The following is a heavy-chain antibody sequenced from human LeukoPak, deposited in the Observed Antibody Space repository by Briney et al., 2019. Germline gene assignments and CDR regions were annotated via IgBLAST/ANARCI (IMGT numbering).Heavy chain of an antibody. CDR1: GGSISSGGYY. J-gene: IGHJ6*02. V-gene: IGHV4-31*03. D-gene: IGHD3-3*01. CDR3: ARGPRSSDHDFWGTAYYYGMDV. CDR2: IYYSGST. Sequence: PSETLSLTCTVSGGSISSGGYYWSWIRQHPGKGLEWIGYIYYSGSTYYNPSLKSRVTISVDTSKNQFSLKLSSVTAADTAVYYCARGPRSSDHDFWGTAYYYGMDVWGQGTTVTVSS.